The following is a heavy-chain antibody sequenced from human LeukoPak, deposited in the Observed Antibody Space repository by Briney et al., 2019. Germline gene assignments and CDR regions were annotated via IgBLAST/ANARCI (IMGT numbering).Heavy chain of an antibody. CDR1: GGSISSGGYY. J-gene: IGHJ3*02. V-gene: IGHV4-31*03. CDR2: IYYSGST. D-gene: IGHD3-10*01. CDR3: ATTVSMVRGVFNAFDI. Sequence: SQTLSLTCTVSGGSISSGGYYWNWIRQHPGKGLEWIGYIYYSGSTNYNPSLKSRVTISVDTSKNQFSLKLSSVTAADTAVYYCATTVSMVRGVFNAFDIWGQGTMVTVSS.